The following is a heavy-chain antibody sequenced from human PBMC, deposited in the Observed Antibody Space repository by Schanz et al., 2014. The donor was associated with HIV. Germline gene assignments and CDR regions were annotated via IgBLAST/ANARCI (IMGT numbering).Heavy chain of an antibody. CDR1: GFSFSNYG. CDR3: ARVPRWLQPHFDY. D-gene: IGHD5-12*01. V-gene: IGHV3-30*03. Sequence: QVQLLESGGGVVQPVLRLSCAASGFSFSNYGMHWVRQAPGKGLEWVAVISFDGSNKYYEDSVKGRFTISRDNSKNMLFMQMNSLRAEDTAVYYCARVPRWLQPHFDYWGQGILVTVSS. J-gene: IGHJ4*02. CDR2: ISFDGSNK.